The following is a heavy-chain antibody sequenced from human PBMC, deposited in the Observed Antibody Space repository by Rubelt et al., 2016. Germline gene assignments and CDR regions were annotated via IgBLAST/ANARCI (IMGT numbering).Heavy chain of an antibody. Sequence: QVQLQESGPGLVKPSETLSLTCTVSGGSISSYYWTWIRQPPGKGLEWIGYIHYSGSTNSNPSLKRRVTMSVDTSKNQFSLMLSSVTAADTAVYYCAGPSTGVLNWYFDLWGRGTLVTVSS. D-gene: IGHD7-27*01. CDR2: IHYSGST. V-gene: IGHV4-59*01. CDR1: GGSISSYY. CDR3: AGPSTGVLNWYFDL. J-gene: IGHJ2*01.